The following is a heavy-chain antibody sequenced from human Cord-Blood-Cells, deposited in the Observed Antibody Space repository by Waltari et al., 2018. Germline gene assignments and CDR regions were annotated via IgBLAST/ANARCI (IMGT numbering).Heavy chain of an antibody. V-gene: IGHV4-34*01. D-gene: IGHD6-13*01. J-gene: IGHJ3*02. CDR1: GGSFSGYY. CDR2: INHSGST. CDR3: ARGYSSSWYKAFDI. Sequence: QVQLQQWGAGLLKPSETLSLTCAVYGGSFSGYYWSWFRQPPGKGLEWIGEINHSGSTNYNPSLKSRVTISVDTSKNQFSLKLSSVTAADTAVYYCARGYSSSWYKAFDIWGQGTMVTVSS.